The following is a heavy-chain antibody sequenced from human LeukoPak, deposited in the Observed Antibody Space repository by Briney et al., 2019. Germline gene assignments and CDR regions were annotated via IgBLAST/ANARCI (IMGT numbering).Heavy chain of an antibody. J-gene: IGHJ4*02. V-gene: IGHV1-2*02. CDR2: MNPSGGVT. CDR1: GYTFTVYY. Sequence: ASVKVSCTASGYTFTVYYMHWVRQAPGQGLEWMGWMNPSGGVTNYAQKIQGRVTMAEDTSTDTAYMELSSLRSEDTAVYYCATLDYWGQGTLVTVSS. D-gene: IGHD4-23*01. CDR3: ATLDY.